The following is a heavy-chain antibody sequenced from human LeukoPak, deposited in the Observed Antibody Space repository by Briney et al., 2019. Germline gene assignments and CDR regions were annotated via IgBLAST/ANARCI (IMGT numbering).Heavy chain of an antibody. CDR3: ARTYCSGGRCYPGWFDP. CDR2: IWSSSTTI. Sequence: PGGSLRLSCAASGFTIRNYAMNWVRQAPGKGLEWVSSIWSSSTTIFYADSLKGRFTISRDNAKNSLFLQMNSLSAEDTAVYYCARTYCSGGRCYPGWFDPWGQGTLVTVSS. CDR1: GFTIRNYA. V-gene: IGHV3-21*01. J-gene: IGHJ5*02. D-gene: IGHD2-15*01.